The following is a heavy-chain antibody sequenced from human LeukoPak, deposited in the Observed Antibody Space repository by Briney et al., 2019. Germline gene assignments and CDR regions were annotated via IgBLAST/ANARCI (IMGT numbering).Heavy chain of an antibody. Sequence: PGGSLRLSCAASGFTFSRYWMTWVRQAPGKGLEWVATLIQDGREKHYVDSVKGRFTISRDNATNSVYLEMNSLRAEDTAVYFCASWGSVAGQRALDYWGQGTLVTVSS. CDR1: GFTFSRYW. J-gene: IGHJ4*02. CDR3: ASWGSVAGQRALDY. D-gene: IGHD6-19*01. CDR2: LIQDGREK. V-gene: IGHV3-7*03.